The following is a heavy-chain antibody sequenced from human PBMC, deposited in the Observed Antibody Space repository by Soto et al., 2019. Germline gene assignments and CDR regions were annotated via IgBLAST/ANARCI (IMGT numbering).Heavy chain of an antibody. J-gene: IGHJ4*02. CDR1: GGSISSGGYS. CDR2: IYHSGST. V-gene: IGHV4-30-2*05. D-gene: IGHD3-22*01. CDR3: ARVVISSRPFPEYYFDY. Sequence: TLSLTCAVSGGSISSGGYSWSWIRQPPGKGLEWIGYIYHSGSTYYNPSLKSRVTISVDTSKNQFSLKLSSVTAADTAVYYCARVVISSRPFPEYYFDYWGQGTLVTVSS.